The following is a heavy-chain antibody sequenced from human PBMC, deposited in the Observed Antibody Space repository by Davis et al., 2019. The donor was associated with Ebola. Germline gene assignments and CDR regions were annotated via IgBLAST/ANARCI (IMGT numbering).Heavy chain of an antibody. J-gene: IGHJ4*02. CDR3: ARAHYDYTYDY. CDR2: ISSSSSYI. Sequence: GESLKISCAASGFTFSSYWMSWVRQAPGKGLEWVSSISSSSSYIYYADSVKGRFTISRDNAKNSLYLQMNSLRAEDTAVYYCARAHYDYTYDYWGQGTLVTVSS. CDR1: GFTFSSYW. D-gene: IGHD3-16*01. V-gene: IGHV3-21*01.